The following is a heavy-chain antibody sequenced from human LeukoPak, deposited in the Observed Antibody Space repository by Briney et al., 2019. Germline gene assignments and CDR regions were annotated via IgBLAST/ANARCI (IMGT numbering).Heavy chain of an antibody. V-gene: IGHV1-2*02. J-gene: IGHJ5*02. Sequence: ASVKVSCKASGYTFIGYYMHWVRQAPGQGLEWMGWINPNSGGTNYAQKSQGRVTMTRDTSISTAYMELSRLRSDDTAVYYCAKLRGANYGSGGNNWFDPWGQGTLVTVSS. CDR2: INPNSGGT. CDR3: AKLRGANYGSGGNNWFDP. CDR1: GYTFIGYY. D-gene: IGHD3-10*01.